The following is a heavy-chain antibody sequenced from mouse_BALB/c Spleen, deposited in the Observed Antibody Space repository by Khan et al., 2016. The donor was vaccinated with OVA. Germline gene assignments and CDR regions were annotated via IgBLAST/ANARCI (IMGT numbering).Heavy chain of an antibody. CDR2: ISPGTGDT. CDR1: GYTFTDYY. D-gene: IGHD1-2*01. CDR3: ARRNYFGYAFAY. J-gene: IGHJ3*01. Sequence: QVQLQQPGAELARPGASVKLSCKASGYTFTDYYINWVKQTTGQGLEWIGEISPGTGDTYYTDRFKGQATLSADNSSSTAYLQLSSLTSEASAVYFCARRNYFGYAFAYWGQGTLVTVSA. V-gene: IGHV1-77*01.